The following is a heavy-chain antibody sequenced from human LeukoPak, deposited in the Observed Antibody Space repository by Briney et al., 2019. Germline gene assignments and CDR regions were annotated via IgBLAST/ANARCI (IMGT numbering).Heavy chain of an antibody. V-gene: IGHV4-34*01. J-gene: IGHJ4*02. CDR1: GGSFSGYY. D-gene: IGHD1-26*01. CDR2: INHSGST. Sequence: PSETLSLTCAVYGGSFSGYYWSWIRQPPGKGLEWIGGINHSGSTNYNPSLKSRVTISVDTSKNQFSLKLSSVTAADTAVYYCARLMRHYSGYLDYWGQGTLVTVSS. CDR3: ARLMRHYSGYLDY.